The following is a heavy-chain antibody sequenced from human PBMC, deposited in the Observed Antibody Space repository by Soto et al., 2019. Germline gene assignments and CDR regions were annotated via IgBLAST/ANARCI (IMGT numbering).Heavy chain of an antibody. CDR2: ISGSGGST. J-gene: IGHJ3*02. D-gene: IGHD3-16*01. Sequence: EVQLLESGGGLVQPGGSLRLSCAASGFTFSSYAMSWVRQAPGKGLEWVSAISGSGGSTYYADSVKGRFTISRDNSKNRLYLKRNSRGAEARAVYNWAMGDLGNGPNTFFEAFDIGGKGQMVTVSS. CDR3: AMGDLGNGPNTFFEAFDI. CDR1: GFTFSSYA. V-gene: IGHV3-23*01.